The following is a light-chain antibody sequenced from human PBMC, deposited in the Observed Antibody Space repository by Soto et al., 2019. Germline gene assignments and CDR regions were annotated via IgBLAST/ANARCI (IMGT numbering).Light chain of an antibody. CDR1: QSVSSSY. CDR2: DAS. Sequence: EIVLTQSPGTLSLSPGERATLSCRASQSVSSSYLAWYQQNPGQAPRLLIYDASSRATGIPDRFSGSWSGTDFTLTISRLEPEDFAVYYCQHYDSSRTFGQGTKVEIK. CDR3: QHYDSSRT. V-gene: IGKV3-20*01. J-gene: IGKJ1*01.